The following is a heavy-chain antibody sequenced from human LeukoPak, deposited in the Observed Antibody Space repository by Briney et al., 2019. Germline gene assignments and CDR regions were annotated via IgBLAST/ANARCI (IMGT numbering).Heavy chain of an antibody. D-gene: IGHD3-3*01. CDR3: ARLSVSITRRFDL. Sequence: PGGSLRLSCAPSGFTLSNYEMNWVRLTPGKGLDWISYITKGGATVLYAESVKGRFTISRDNANSSLYLQMNSLRAEDTAVYFCARLSVSITRRFDLWGQGTMVTVSS. CDR1: GFTLSNYE. V-gene: IGHV3-48*03. CDR2: ITKGGATV. J-gene: IGHJ5*02.